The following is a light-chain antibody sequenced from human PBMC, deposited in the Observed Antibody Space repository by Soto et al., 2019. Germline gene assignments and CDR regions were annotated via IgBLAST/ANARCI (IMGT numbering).Light chain of an antibody. CDR1: QSIRSN. CDR2: GAS. Sequence: DIVMTQAPAPLSVSPGDRATLSCKASQSIRSNLAWYQQKPGQGPRLLIYGASTRATGVPARFSGSGSGTECTLTISSLQSEDFAVYYCQQYNNWPLTFGGGTKVDIK. J-gene: IGKJ4*01. V-gene: IGKV3-15*01. CDR3: QQYNNWPLT.